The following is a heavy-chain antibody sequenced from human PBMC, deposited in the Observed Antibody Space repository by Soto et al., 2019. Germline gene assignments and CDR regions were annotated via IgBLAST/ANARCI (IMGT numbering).Heavy chain of an antibody. CDR1: GFTFSNAW. D-gene: IGHD6-19*01. CDR2: IKTKTDGGTT. CDR3: TTSAEQWLFDY. Sequence: EVQLVESGGGLVKPGGSLRLSCAASGFTFSNAWMSWVRQAPGKGLEWVGRIKTKTDGGTTDYAAPVKGRITISRDDSKITLYLQMNSLKTEDTAVYYCTTSAEQWLFDYWGQGTLVIVSS. V-gene: IGHV3-15*01. J-gene: IGHJ4*02.